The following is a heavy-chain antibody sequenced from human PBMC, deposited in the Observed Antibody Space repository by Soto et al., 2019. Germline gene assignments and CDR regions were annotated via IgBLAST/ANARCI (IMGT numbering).Heavy chain of an antibody. CDR1: GFTFSDYG. V-gene: IGHV3-30*18. CDR3: AKMNSSGLRGYFQH. CDR2: TSYDGSTK. Sequence: QVQLVESGGGVVQPGKSLRLSCAASGFTFSDYGMHWVRQAPGKGLEWVAVTSYDGSTKYYADSVRGRFTISRDKSKNTLYLQMSSMRGEDTAVYYCAKMNSSGLRGYFQHWGQGTLVTVSS. J-gene: IGHJ1*01. D-gene: IGHD3-22*01.